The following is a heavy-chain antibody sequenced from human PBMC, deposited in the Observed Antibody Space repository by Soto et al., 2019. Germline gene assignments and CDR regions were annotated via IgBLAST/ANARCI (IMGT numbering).Heavy chain of an antibody. D-gene: IGHD3-3*01. CDR1: GFTFSSYS. Sequence: GGSLRLSCAASGFTFSSYSMNWVRQPPGKGLEWISTISDSGSTYYADSVKGRFIISRDNSRSTVYLQVYSLGAEDTALYFCARVSNFVFCSRADRRDFFSHWGQRSWVTVSA. J-gene: IGHJ4*02. CDR2: ISDSGST. V-gene: IGHV3-23*01. CDR3: ARVSNFVFCSRADRRDFFSH.